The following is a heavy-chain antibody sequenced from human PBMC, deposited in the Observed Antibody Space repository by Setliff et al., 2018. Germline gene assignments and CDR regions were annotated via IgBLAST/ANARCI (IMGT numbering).Heavy chain of an antibody. D-gene: IGHD2-15*01. CDR1: GGPINSDRYY. CDR3: ARTRYGLGGRPY. V-gene: IGHV4-39*07. J-gene: IGHJ4*02. Sequence: SETLSLTCTVSGGPINSDRYYWGWIRQPPGKGLEWIGSMYSSGSTNYNPSLKSRVTISLDTPKNQFSLRLSSVTAADTAVYYCARTRYGLGGRPYWGQGTLVTVSS. CDR2: MYSSGST.